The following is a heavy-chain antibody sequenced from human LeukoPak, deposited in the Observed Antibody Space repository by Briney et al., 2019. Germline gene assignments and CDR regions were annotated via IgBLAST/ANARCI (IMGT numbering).Heavy chain of an antibody. CDR3: ARGPRSSRFDY. Sequence: SETLSLTCAVYGGSFSGYYWSWIRQPPGKGLEWIGEINHSGSTNYNPSLKSRVTISVDTSKNQLSLKLSSVTAADTAVYYCARGPRSSRFDYWGQGTLVTVSS. D-gene: IGHD2-15*01. V-gene: IGHV4-34*01. CDR2: INHSGST. CDR1: GGSFSGYY. J-gene: IGHJ4*02.